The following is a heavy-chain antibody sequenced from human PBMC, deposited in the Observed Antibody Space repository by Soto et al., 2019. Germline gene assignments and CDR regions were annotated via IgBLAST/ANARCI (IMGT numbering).Heavy chain of an antibody. Sequence: QVQLQESGPGLVKPSQTLSLTCTVSGGSVSSGGHYWSWIRQRPGEGPEWIGYIYYSGSTYYNSPLNTRVIISLDTSKNQFYLNLISVTDADTAMYYCARRDQVAGFFDYWGRGIQVTVSS. J-gene: IGHJ4*02. CDR2: IYYSGST. D-gene: IGHD6-19*01. CDR3: ARRDQVAGFFDY. V-gene: IGHV4-31*03. CDR1: GGSVSSGGHY.